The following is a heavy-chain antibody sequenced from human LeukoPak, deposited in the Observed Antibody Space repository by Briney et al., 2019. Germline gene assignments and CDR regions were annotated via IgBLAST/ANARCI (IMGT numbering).Heavy chain of an antibody. CDR2: IYPGDSDT. CDR3: ARAVAGLTPEFDP. Sequence: GESLKISCKGSGYSFTSYWIGWVRQMPGKGLEWMGIIYPGDSDTRYSPSFQGQVTTSADKSISTAYLQWSSLKASDTAMYYCARAVAGLTPEFDPWGQGTLVTVSS. CDR1: GYSFTSYW. J-gene: IGHJ5*02. D-gene: IGHD6-19*01. V-gene: IGHV5-51*01.